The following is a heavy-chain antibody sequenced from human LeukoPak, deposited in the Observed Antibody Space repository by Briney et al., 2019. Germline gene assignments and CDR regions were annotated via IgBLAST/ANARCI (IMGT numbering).Heavy chain of an antibody. Sequence: PSETLSLTCTISAASISSSSHHWGWIRQSPGKGLEWIGSIYYGQTIYYNPSLNSRVTISVVTSKDQFTLQLNSVTAADTAVYYCARLRIVGATTFDYWGQGTLVTVSS. CDR2: IYYGQTI. V-gene: IGHV4-39*01. CDR3: ARLRIVGATTFDY. J-gene: IGHJ4*02. D-gene: IGHD1-26*01. CDR1: AASISSSSHH.